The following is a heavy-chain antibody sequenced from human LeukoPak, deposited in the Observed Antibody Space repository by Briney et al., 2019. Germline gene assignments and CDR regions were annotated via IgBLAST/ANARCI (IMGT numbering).Heavy chain of an antibody. Sequence: PSETLSLTCTVSGGSISSYYWSWIRQPPGKGLEWIGYIYYSGSTNYNPSLKSRVTISVDTSKNQFSLKLRSVTAADTAVYYCARHPRTGTTDYWGQGTLVTVSS. CDR3: ARHPRTGTTDY. D-gene: IGHD1-1*01. CDR1: GGSISSYY. CDR2: IYYSGST. J-gene: IGHJ4*02. V-gene: IGHV4-59*01.